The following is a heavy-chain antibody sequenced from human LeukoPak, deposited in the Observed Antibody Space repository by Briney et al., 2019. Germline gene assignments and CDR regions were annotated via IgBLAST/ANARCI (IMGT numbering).Heavy chain of an antibody. J-gene: IGHJ4*02. CDR3: ARETSGYSDY. V-gene: IGHV3-64*01. D-gene: IGHD3-16*02. CDR1: GFTFSSYA. CDR2: ISSNGGST. Sequence: QPGGSLRLSCAASGFTFSSYAMHWVRQAPGKGLEYVSAISSNGGSTYYANSVKGRFTISGDNSKNTLYLQMGSLRAEDVAVYYCARETSGYSDYWGQGTLVTVSS.